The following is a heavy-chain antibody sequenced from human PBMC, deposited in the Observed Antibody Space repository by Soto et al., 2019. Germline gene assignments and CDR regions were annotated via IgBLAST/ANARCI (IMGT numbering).Heavy chain of an antibody. D-gene: IGHD2-15*01. V-gene: IGHV1-46*01. CDR1: GYTFTSYY. J-gene: IGHJ6*03. Sequence: ASVKVSCKASGYTFTSYYMHWVRQAPGQGLEWMGIINPSSGSTSYAQKIQGRVTMTTDTSTSTAYMELRSLRSDDTAVYYCASGYCSGGSRYSGGYYYYMDVWGKGTTVTAP. CDR3: ASGYCSGGSRYSGGYYYYMDV. CDR2: INPSSGST.